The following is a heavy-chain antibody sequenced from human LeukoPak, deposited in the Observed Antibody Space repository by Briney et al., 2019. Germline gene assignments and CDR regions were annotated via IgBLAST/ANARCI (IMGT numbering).Heavy chain of an antibody. CDR1: GYTFISYG. CDR3: ARDALSRVGATYD. Sequence: ASVKVSCKTSGYTFISYGISWVRQAPGQGLEWMGWISGYNGDTNYVQNLQGRVTMTADTSTSTAYMEVRSLRSDDTAVYYCARDALSRVGATYDWGQGTLVTVSS. V-gene: IGHV1-18*01. CDR2: ISGYNGDT. J-gene: IGHJ4*02. D-gene: IGHD1-26*01.